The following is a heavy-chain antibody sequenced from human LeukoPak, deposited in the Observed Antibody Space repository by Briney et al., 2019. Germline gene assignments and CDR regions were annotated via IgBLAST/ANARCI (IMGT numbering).Heavy chain of an antibody. V-gene: IGHV3-74*01. Sequence: PGGSLRLSCAASGFTFSNYWMHWVRQAPGKGLVYVSRINSDGSSTSHADSVKGRFTISRDNAKNTLYLQVNSLRAEDTAVYYCARGPNWGYNWFGPWGQGTLVTVSS. J-gene: IGHJ5*02. D-gene: IGHD7-27*01. CDR3: ARGPNWGYNWFGP. CDR2: INSDGSST. CDR1: GFTFSNYW.